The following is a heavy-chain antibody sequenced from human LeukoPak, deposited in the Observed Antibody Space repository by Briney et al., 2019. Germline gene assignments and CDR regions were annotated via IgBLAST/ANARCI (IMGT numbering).Heavy chain of an antibody. J-gene: IGHJ5*02. D-gene: IGHD3-10*01. CDR2: INHSGST. CDR3: ARGSRWFVMFDP. CDR1: GGSFSGYH. Sequence: SETLSLTCAVYGGSFSGYHWSWIRQPPGKGLEWIGEINHSGSTNYNPSLKSRVTISVDTSKNQFSLKLSSVTAADTAVYYCARGSRWFVMFDPWGQGTLVTVSS. V-gene: IGHV4-34*01.